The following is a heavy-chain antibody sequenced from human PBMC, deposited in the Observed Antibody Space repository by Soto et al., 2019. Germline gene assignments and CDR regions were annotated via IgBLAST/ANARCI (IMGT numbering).Heavy chain of an antibody. D-gene: IGHD1-7*01. Sequence: NPSETLSLTCAVYGGSFSGYYWSWIRQPPGKGLEWIGEINHSGSTNYNPSLKSRVTISVDTSKNQFSLKLSSVTAADTAVYYCASLISLTGTVATDYWGQGTLVTVSS. CDR1: GGSFSGYY. CDR2: INHSGST. CDR3: ASLISLTGTVATDY. V-gene: IGHV4-34*01. J-gene: IGHJ4*02.